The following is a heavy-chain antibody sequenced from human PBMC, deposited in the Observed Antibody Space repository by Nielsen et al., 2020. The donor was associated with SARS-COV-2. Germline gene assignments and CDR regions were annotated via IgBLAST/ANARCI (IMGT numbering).Heavy chain of an antibody. CDR3: TTGV. Sequence: GGSLRLSCAASGFTFSNAWMSWVRQAPGKGLEWVGRIKSKTVGGTTDYAAPVKGRFTISRDDSKNTLYLQMNSLKTEDTAVYYCTTGVWGQGTLVTVSS. CDR1: GFTFSNAW. J-gene: IGHJ4*02. CDR2: IKSKTVGGTT. V-gene: IGHV3-15*01.